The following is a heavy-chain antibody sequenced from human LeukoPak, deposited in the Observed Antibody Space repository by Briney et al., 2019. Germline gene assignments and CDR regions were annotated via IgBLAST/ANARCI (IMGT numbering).Heavy chain of an antibody. J-gene: IGHJ6*03. V-gene: IGHV3-23*01. CDR1: GFTFSSYA. CDR2: ISGSGGST. CDR3: ASPPPAYYYGSGSHYYYYMDV. Sequence: PGGSLRLSCAASGFTFSSYAMSWVRRAPGKGLEWVSAISGSGGSTYYADSVKGRFTISRDNSKNTLYLQMNSLRAEDTAVYYCASPPPAYYYGSGSHYYYYMDVWGKGTTVTVSS. D-gene: IGHD3-10*01.